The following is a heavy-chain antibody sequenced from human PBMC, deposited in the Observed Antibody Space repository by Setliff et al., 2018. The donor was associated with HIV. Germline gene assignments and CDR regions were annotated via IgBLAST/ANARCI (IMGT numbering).Heavy chain of an antibody. CDR1: GGFISSGSYY. V-gene: IGHV4-61*02. CDR2: IYTSGST. D-gene: IGHD5-18*01. CDR3: ARVFVDTAVLRVLEYYFDS. Sequence: SETLSLTCTVSGGFISSGSYYWSWIRQPAGKGLEWIGRIYTSGSTYYTPSLKSRITISLDTSKNQFSLRMRAVTAADTAVYYCARVFVDTAVLRVLEYYFDSWGRGTLVTVSS. J-gene: IGHJ4*02.